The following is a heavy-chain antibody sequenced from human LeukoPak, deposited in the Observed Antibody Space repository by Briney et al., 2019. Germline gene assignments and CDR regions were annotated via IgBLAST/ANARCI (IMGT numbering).Heavy chain of an antibody. Sequence: ASVKVSCKASGYTFTSYGISWVRQAPGQGLEWMGWISAYNGNTNYAQKLQGRVTMTTDTSTSTAYMELRSLKSDDTDVYYCARDSGYSYGLLFDYWGQGTLVTVSS. J-gene: IGHJ4*02. CDR1: GYTFTSYG. CDR2: ISAYNGNT. D-gene: IGHD5-18*01. V-gene: IGHV1-18*01. CDR3: ARDSGYSYGLLFDY.